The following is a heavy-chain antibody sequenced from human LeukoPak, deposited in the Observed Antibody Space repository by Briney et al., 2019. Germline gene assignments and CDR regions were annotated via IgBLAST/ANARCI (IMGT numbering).Heavy chain of an antibody. Sequence: PGGSLRLSCAAPGFTFTNYAMSWVRQAPGKGLEWVSGISPSGSSTYYAHSVNGRFTISRDNSKNSPYVQMNSLRAEDTALYYCAKAVPGLIVPGAQGGFDHWGQGTLVTVSS. CDR3: AKAVPGLIVPGAQGGFDH. J-gene: IGHJ4*02. D-gene: IGHD2-2*01. CDR1: GFTFTNYA. V-gene: IGHV3-23*01. CDR2: ISPSGSST.